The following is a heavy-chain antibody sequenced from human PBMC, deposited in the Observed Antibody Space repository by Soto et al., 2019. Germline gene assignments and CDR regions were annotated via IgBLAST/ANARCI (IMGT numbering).Heavy chain of an antibody. CDR1: GGSISSGGYY. J-gene: IGHJ6*03. CDR3: ARVGSLYSGYYMDV. D-gene: IGHD1-26*01. Sequence: SETLSLTCTVSGGSISSGGYYWSWIRQHPGKGLEWIGYIYYSGSTYYNPSLKSRVTISVDTFKNQFSLKLSSVTAADTAVYYCARVGSLYSGYYMDVWGKGTTVTVSS. CDR2: IYYSGST. V-gene: IGHV4-31*03.